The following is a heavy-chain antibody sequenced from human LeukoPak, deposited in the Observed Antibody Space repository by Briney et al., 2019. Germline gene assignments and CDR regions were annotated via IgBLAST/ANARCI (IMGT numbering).Heavy chain of an antibody. CDR1: GYTFTSYD. V-gene: IGHV1-8*01. D-gene: IGHD1-26*01. J-gene: IGHJ4*02. Sequence: ASVKVSCKASGYTFTSYDINWVRQATGQGLEWMGWMNPNSGNTGYAQKFQGRVTMTRNTSISTAYMELRSLRSDDTAVYYCARVALWEWEPLNLWGQGTLVTVSS. CDR3: ARVALWEWEPLNL. CDR2: MNPNSGNT.